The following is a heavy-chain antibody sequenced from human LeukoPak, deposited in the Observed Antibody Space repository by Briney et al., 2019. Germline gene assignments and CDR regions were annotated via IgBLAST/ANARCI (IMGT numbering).Heavy chain of an antibody. CDR2: IYSGGST. V-gene: IGHV3-53*01. CDR3: ATRYGSGSYFV. Sequence: GGSLRLSCAASGFTVSSNYMNWVRQAPGKGLEWVSVIYSGGSTYYADSVKGRFTTSRDHSKNTLYLQMSSLRAEDTAVYYCATRYGSGSYFVWGQGTMVTVSS. J-gene: IGHJ3*01. D-gene: IGHD3-10*01. CDR1: GFTVSSNY.